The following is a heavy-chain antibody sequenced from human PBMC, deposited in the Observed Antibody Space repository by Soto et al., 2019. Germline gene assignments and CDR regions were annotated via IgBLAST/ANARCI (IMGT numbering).Heavy chain of an antibody. V-gene: IGHV3-30*04. J-gene: IGHJ6*03. CDR2: ISFDEKNK. D-gene: IGHD4-17*01. CDR3: TRDTPSWDVVYGDYYNCMDV. Sequence: QVQLVESGGGVVQPGRSLRLSCAASGFTFSSYALHWVRQAPGKGLEWVAVISFDEKNKYYADSVKGRFTISRDNSKNTLYLQRNSRRCEDTAIYYCTRDTPSWDVVYGDYYNCMDVGGRWTTVTVSS. CDR1: GFTFSSYA.